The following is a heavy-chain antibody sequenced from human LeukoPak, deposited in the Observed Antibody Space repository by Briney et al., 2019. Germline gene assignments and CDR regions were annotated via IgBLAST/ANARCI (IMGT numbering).Heavy chain of an antibody. V-gene: IGHV1-2*02. J-gene: IGHJ4*02. CDR3: ARIPRSGWTKRLYYFDY. CDR2: INPNSGGT. D-gene: IGHD6-19*01. Sequence: ASVKVSYMPSGYTFTGYYMHWVRPAPGQGVERMGWINPNSGGTNYAQKFQGTVTMTRDTSIRTAYMELSRLRSDDTAVYYCARIPRSGWTKRLYYFDYWGQGTLVTVSS. CDR1: GYTFTGYY.